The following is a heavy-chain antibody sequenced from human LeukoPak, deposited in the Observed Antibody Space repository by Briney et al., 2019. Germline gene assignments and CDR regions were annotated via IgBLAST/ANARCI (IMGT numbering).Heavy chain of an antibody. CDR1: GFSFSTYS. Sequence: GGSLRLSCAASGFSFSTYSMSWVRQAPGKGLEWVSVISDTGATKFYADSVKGRFTISRDNAKNSLYLQMNSLRAEDTAVYHCAELGITMIGGVWGKGTTVTISS. CDR3: AELGITMIGGV. V-gene: IGHV3-23*01. CDR2: ISDTGATK. D-gene: IGHD3-10*02. J-gene: IGHJ6*04.